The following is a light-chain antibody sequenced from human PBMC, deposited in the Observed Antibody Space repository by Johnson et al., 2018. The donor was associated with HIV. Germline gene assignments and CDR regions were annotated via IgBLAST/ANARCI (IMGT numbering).Light chain of an antibody. CDR3: GTWDSSLSALYV. CDR1: SSDIGNNY. V-gene: IGLV1-51*01. Sequence: QSVLTQPPSVSAAPGQKVTISCSGSSSDIGNNYVSWYQQLPGTAPKLLIYDNNKRPSGIPDRFSGSKSGTSATLAITGLQTGDEADYYCGTWDSSLSALYVFGTSTKVTVL. CDR2: DNN. J-gene: IGLJ1*01.